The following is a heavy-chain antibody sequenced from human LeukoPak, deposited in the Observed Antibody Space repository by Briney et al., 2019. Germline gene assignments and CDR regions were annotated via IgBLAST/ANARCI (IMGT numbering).Heavy chain of an antibody. CDR3: TKYGDDDTPGLN. J-gene: IGHJ4*02. Sequence: GGSLRLSCAASGFTFSTNGMHWVRQAPGKGLEWVAVIWNDESNKYYADSVKGRFTVSRGNSKNTMYLQMNSLRGDDTAVYYCTKYGDDDTPGLNWGQGTLVTVSS. CDR2: IWNDESNK. D-gene: IGHD4-17*01. CDR1: GFTFSTNG. V-gene: IGHV3-33*06.